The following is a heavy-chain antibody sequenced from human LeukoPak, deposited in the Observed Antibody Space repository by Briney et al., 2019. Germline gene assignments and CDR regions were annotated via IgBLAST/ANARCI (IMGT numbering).Heavy chain of an antibody. D-gene: IGHD2-21*02. CDR3: AGVVTATDAFDI. CDR2: IDHSGST. Sequence: SPSETLSLTCTVSGYSISSGYYWGWIRQPPGKGLEWTGSIDHSGSTYYNPSLKSRITISVDTSKNQFSLKLSSVTAADTAVYYCAGVVTATDAFDIWGQGTMVTVSS. V-gene: IGHV4-38-2*02. CDR1: GYSISSGYY. J-gene: IGHJ3*02.